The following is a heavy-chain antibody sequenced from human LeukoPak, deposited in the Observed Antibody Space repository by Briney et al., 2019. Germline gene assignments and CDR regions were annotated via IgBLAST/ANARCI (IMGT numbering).Heavy chain of an antibody. CDR2: INQVGSEK. D-gene: IGHD2-8*02. J-gene: IGHJ6*02. V-gene: IGHV3-7*01. CDR3: ARIRLVAGVDV. Sequence: GGSLRLSCAASGFSLSSHWMTWVRQAPGKGLEWVNNINQVGSEKYYVDSVKGRFTISRDNAKNSLYLQMNSLRAEDTAVYFCARIRLVAGVDVWGQGTTVTVSS. CDR1: GFSLSSHW.